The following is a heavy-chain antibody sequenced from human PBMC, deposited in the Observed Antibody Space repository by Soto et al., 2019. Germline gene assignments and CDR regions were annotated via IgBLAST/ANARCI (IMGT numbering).Heavy chain of an antibody. Sequence: ASVKVSCKASGYTFTSYGISWVRQAPGQGLEWMGRIIPYNGNANYAQKLQGRVTITTDTSTSTAYMELSSLRSEDTAVYYCAVDIEVFVADTDRYGYWGQGTLVTVSS. CDR2: IIPYNGNA. V-gene: IGHV1-18*01. J-gene: IGHJ4*02. D-gene: IGHD2-15*01. CDR3: AVDIEVFVADTDRYGY. CDR1: GYTFTSYG.